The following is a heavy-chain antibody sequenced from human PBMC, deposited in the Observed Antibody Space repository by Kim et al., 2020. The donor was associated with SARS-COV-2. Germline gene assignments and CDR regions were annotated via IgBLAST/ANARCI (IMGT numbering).Heavy chain of an antibody. V-gene: IGHV5-51*01. CDR3: ARPRSSGWYRYAFDI. D-gene: IGHD6-19*01. CDR2: IYPGDSDT. Sequence: GESLKISCKGSGYSFTSYWIGWVRQMPGKGLEWMGIIYPGDSDTRYSPSFQGQVTISADKSISTAYLQWSSLKASDTAMYYCARPRSSGWYRYAFDIWGQGTMVTVSA. J-gene: IGHJ3*02. CDR1: GYSFTSYW.